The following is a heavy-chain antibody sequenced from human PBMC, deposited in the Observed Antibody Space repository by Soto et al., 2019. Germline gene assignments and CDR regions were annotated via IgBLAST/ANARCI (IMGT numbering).Heavy chain of an antibody. Sequence: QVQLVQSGAEVKKPGASVKVSCKASGYTFTSYAMHWVRQAPGQRLEWMGWINAGNGNTKYSQKFQGRVTITRDTSARTEYMELSRLRSKYKAVYYCARDVGATGDWCQGTLVTVSS. CDR2: INAGNGNT. CDR3: ARDVGATGD. V-gene: IGHV1-3*01. CDR1: GYTFTSYA. J-gene: IGHJ4*02. D-gene: IGHD1-26*01.